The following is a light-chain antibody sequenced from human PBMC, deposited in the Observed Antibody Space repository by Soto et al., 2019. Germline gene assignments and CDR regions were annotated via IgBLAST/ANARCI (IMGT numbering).Light chain of an antibody. CDR3: QQYENYWT. CDR1: QSIKTW. CDR2: DAS. J-gene: IGKJ1*01. V-gene: IGKV1-5*01. Sequence: DIQMTQSPSALSASVGDRVTITCRASQSIKTWLAWYQRKPGRAPNLLIYDASSLQSGVPSRFSGSGSGTEFTLTISSLQPEDFAVYYCQQYENYWTFGQGTKVDIK.